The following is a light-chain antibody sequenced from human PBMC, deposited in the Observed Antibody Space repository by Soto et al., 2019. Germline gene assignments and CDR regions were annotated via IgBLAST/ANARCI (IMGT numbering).Light chain of an antibody. J-gene: IGKJ4*01. CDR3: QQSYSTPLT. Sequence: DIQMTQSPSSLSASVGDRVTITCRASQSISSYLNWYQQKPVKAPKLLIYAASSLQSGVPSRFSGSGSGTDVTLTISSLQPEDFATYSCQQSYSTPLTFGGGTKVEIK. CDR2: AAS. CDR1: QSISSY. V-gene: IGKV1-39*01.